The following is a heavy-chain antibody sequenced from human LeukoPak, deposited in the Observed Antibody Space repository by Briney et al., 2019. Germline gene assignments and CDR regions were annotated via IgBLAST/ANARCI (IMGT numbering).Heavy chain of an antibody. CDR1: GFTFSSYA. J-gene: IGHJ4*02. D-gene: IGHD5-12*01. CDR3: ARDLSNSGYDAPDDY. V-gene: IGHV3-30-3*01. CDR2: ISCDGSNK. Sequence: PGRSLRLSCAASGFTFSSYAMHWVRQAPGKGLEWVAVISCDGSNKYYADSVKGRFTISRDNSKNTLYLQMNSLRAEDTAVYYCARDLSNSGYDAPDDYWGQGTLVTVSS.